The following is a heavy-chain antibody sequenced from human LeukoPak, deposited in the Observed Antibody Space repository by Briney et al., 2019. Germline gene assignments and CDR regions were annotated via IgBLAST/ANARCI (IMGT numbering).Heavy chain of an antibody. CDR1: GFSFSGSA. CDR3: SRGPDGGSGSPSDY. Sequence: PGGSLRLSCAASAASGFSFSGSAIHWVRQAPGKGLEWVGRSRSKASNYATAYGASVKGRFTISRDDSKNTAYLQMNSLKTEDTAVYYCSRGPDGGSGSPSDYWGQGTLVTVSS. V-gene: IGHV3-73*01. D-gene: IGHD3-10*01. J-gene: IGHJ4*02. CDR2: SRSKASNYAT.